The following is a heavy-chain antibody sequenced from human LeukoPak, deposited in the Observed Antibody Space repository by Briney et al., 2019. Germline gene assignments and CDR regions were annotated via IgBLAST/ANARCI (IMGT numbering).Heavy chain of an antibody. J-gene: IGHJ5*02. CDR3: AGEGGFSGYDSNWFDP. CDR2: INHRGNT. CDR1: GGSFSGYY. V-gene: IGHV4-34*01. D-gene: IGHD5-12*01. Sequence: SETLSLTCAVYGGSFSGYYWNWIRQPPGKGLEWIGEINHRGNTNYNPSLKSRVTISGDTSKNQFSLRLNSVTAADTAVYYCAGEGGFSGYDSNWFDPWGQGALVTVSS.